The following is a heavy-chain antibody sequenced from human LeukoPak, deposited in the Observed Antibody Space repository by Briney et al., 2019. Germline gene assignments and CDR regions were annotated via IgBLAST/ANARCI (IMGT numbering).Heavy chain of an antibody. J-gene: IGHJ4*02. CDR1: GFSVSRSY. CDR3: AGGPWDFDF. V-gene: IGHV3-66*01. CDR2: LYSSGNT. D-gene: IGHD1-26*01. Sequence: PGGSLRLSCAASGFSVSRSYWSWVRQAPGKGLQWVSVLYSSGNTFYADSVKGRFTISRDNSMNTLFLQMTSLRAEDTAMYYCAGGPWDFDFWGQGTQVTVSS.